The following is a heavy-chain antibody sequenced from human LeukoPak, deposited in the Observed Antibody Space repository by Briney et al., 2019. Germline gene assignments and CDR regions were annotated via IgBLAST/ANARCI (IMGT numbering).Heavy chain of an antibody. V-gene: IGHV1-46*01. CDR1: GYTFTSNY. Sequence: ASVNVSCKASGYTFTSNYIHWVRQAPGQGLEWMGMIYPRDGSTSYAQKFQGRVTVTRDTSTSTVHMELSGLRSEDTAVYYCVRDQEGFDYWGQGTLVTVSS. J-gene: IGHJ4*02. CDR3: VRDQEGFDY. CDR2: IYPRDGST.